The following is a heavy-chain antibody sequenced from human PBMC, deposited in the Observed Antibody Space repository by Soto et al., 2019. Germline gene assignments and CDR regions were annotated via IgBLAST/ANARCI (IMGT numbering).Heavy chain of an antibody. D-gene: IGHD3-10*01. CDR3: ASLAYYYDSGSYDGRTRSFDN. CDR1: GGPIRSNNFY. J-gene: IGHJ4*02. CDR2: INYSGSA. Sequence: PSETLSLTCTVSGGPIRSNNFYWGWIRQPPGKGLEWIGSINYSGSAYYHPSLKSRLTIAVDTSKNQFSLKLSSVTAADTAIYYCASLAYYYDSGSYDGRTRSFDNWGQGTLVTVSS. V-gene: IGHV4-39*01.